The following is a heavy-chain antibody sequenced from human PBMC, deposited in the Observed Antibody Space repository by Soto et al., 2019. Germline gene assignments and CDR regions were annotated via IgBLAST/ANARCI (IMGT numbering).Heavy chain of an antibody. D-gene: IGHD1-20*01. CDR2: IFPGDSDT. CDR1: GYSFTAYW. Sequence: GASLKISCKASGYSFTAYWIAWMRQMPGKGLEWVGVIFPGDSDTRYSPSFQGQVTISADTSITTAYLQWSSLRASDTAMYYCARRLNWNNYFWGQGTQVTVSS. CDR3: ARRLNWNNYF. V-gene: IGHV5-51*01. J-gene: IGHJ4*02.